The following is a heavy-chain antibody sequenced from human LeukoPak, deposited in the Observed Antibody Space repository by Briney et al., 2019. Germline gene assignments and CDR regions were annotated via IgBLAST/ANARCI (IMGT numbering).Heavy chain of an antibody. Sequence: ASVKVSCKASGYSFTGYYIHWVRQAPGQGLEWMGWISPNSGGTNYAQKFQGRVTMTRDTSISTAYMELRGLRSDDTAVYYCARESRGGYPDYWGQGTLVSVSA. CDR1: GYSFTGYY. CDR3: ARESRGGYPDY. D-gene: IGHD3-16*01. V-gene: IGHV1-2*02. CDR2: ISPNSGGT. J-gene: IGHJ4*02.